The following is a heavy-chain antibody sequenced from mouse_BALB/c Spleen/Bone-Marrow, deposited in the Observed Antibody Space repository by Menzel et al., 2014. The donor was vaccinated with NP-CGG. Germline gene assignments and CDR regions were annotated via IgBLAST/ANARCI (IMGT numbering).Heavy chain of an antibody. D-gene: IGHD2-1*01. V-gene: IGHV2-6-7*01. J-gene: IGHJ3*01. CDR1: GLSLTGYG. CDR3: DRDGGNRAWFAY. CDR2: IWGDGST. Sequence: VKLMESGPGLVAPSQSLSITCTVSGLSLTGYGVNWVRQPPGKGLEWLGMIWGDGSTDYNSALKSRLSISKDNSKSKVFLKMNSLQTDDTARYYCDRDGGNRAWFAYWGQGTLVTVSA.